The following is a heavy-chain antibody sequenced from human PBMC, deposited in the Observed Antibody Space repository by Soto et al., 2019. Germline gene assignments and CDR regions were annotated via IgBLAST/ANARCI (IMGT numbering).Heavy chain of an antibody. V-gene: IGHV1-18*01. CDR3: ARDKDRLQLGGNYYYAMDV. CDR2: ISAYNGNT. CDR1: GYTFTSYA. J-gene: IGHJ6*02. D-gene: IGHD5-12*01. Sequence: ASVKVSCKASGYTFTSYAISWVRQAPGQGLEWMGWISAYNGNTNYAQKLQGRVSMTTDTSTSTAYMELSSLRSEDTAVYYCARDKDRLQLGGNYYYAMDVWGQGTTVTVSS.